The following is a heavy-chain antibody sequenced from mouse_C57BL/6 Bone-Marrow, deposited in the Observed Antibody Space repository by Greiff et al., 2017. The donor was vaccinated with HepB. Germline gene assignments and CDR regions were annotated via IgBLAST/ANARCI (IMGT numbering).Heavy chain of an antibody. J-gene: IGHJ2*01. Sequence: QVQLQQSGPELVKPGASVKISCKASGYSFTSYYIHWVKQRPGQGLEWIGWIYPGSGNTKYNEKFKGKATLTADTASSTAYMQLSSLTSEDSAVYYCARSEITTVVAPYFDYWGQGTTLTVSS. CDR2: IYPGSGNT. CDR1: GYSFTSYY. D-gene: IGHD1-1*01. CDR3: ARSEITTVVAPYFDY. V-gene: IGHV1-66*01.